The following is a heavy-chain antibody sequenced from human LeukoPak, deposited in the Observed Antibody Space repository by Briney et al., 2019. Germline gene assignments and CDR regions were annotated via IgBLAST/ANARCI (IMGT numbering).Heavy chain of an antibody. V-gene: IGHV3-30*02. CDR3: AKGGYCSGGSCYPLMD. Sequence: PGGSLRLSCAASGFTFSSYGMHWVRQAPGKGLEWVAFIRYDGSNKYYADSVKGRFTISRDNSKNTLYLQMNSLRAEDTAVYYCAKGGYCSGGSCYPLMDWGQGTLVTVSS. CDR1: GFTFSSYG. CDR2: IRYDGSNK. D-gene: IGHD2-15*01. J-gene: IGHJ4*02.